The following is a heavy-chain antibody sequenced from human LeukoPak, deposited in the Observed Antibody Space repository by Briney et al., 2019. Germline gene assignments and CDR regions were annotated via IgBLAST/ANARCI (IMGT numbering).Heavy chain of an antibody. V-gene: IGHV4-59*01. D-gene: IGHD3-10*01. CDR2: IYYSGST. CDR3: GGGIISKNYLDVFDF. CDR1: GGSISSYY. J-gene: IGHJ3*01. Sequence: SETLSLTCTVSGGSISSYYWSWIWQPPGKGLEWIGYIYYSGSTNYNPSLESRVTISVDTSKNQFSLQLSSVTAADTAVYYCGGGIISKNYLDVFDFGGKGKRAPFSS.